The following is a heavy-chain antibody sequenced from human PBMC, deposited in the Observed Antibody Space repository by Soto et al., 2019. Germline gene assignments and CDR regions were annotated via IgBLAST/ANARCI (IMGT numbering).Heavy chain of an antibody. J-gene: IGHJ6*02. V-gene: IGHV3-48*01. CDR1: GFTFRKYG. CDR2: IGIGSSTK. CDR3: ARDGYNWKGQYYGMDV. D-gene: IGHD1-20*01. Sequence: GGSLRLSCAASGFTFRKYGMNWVRQAPGKGLEWVSYIGIGSSTKYYADSVKGRFTISRDNAKNSLYLQMNSLRAEDTAVYYCARDGYNWKGQYYGMDVWGQGTTVTVSS.